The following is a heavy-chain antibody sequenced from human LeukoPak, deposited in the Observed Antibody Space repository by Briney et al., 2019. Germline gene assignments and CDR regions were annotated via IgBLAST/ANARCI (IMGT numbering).Heavy chain of an antibody. CDR1: GFTFDDFT. CDR2: ITWDGSTI. V-gene: IGHV3-43*01. CDR3: AKGVGSWFDN. J-gene: IGHJ5*02. D-gene: IGHD5/OR15-5a*01. Sequence: PGGSLRLSCAASGFTFDDFTMHWVRQAPGKGLEWVSLITWDGSTISYSDSVKGRFTISRDNGKNSLYLRMNSLRTEDTAFYYCAKGVGSWFDNWGQGTLVTVSS.